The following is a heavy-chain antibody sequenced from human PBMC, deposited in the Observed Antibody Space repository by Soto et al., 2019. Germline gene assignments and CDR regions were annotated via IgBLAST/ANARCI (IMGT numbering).Heavy chain of an antibody. D-gene: IGHD6-19*01. J-gene: IGHJ6*04. CDR1: GYTFSNYG. CDR2: ISGYNGNT. V-gene: IGHV1-18*01. CDR3: SRFIMVGGWFDPNYYHGMDV. Sequence: ASVKVSCKTSGYTFSNYGINWVRQAPGQGLEWMGWISGYNGNTNYAQTVQGRVTMTTDTSTGTVYMELRSLKSDDTAIYYCSRFIMVGGWFDPNYYHGMDVWGKGTPVTAPQ.